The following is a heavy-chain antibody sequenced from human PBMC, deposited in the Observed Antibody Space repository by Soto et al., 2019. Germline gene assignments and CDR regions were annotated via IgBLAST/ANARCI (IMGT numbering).Heavy chain of an antibody. D-gene: IGHD1-26*01. J-gene: IGHJ4*02. CDR2: IHYSGRT. CDR3: VRVGVGIGNHFDS. CDR1: NGSISGFY. Sequence: PSETLSLTCSVSNGSISGFYWTCIRQPPGKILEWIGYIHYSGRTDYSPSLTSRATMSVDTSKNQFSLNLKSITAADTAVYYCVRVGVGIGNHFDSWGRGTLVTVSS. V-gene: IGHV4-59*12.